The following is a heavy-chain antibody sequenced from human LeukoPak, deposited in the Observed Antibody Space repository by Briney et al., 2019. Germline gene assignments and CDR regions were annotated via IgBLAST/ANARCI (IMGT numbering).Heavy chain of an antibody. J-gene: IGHJ6*03. CDR1: GYTFTSYG. Sequence: ASVKVSCKASGYTFTSYGISWVRQAPGQGLEWMGWISAYNGNTNYAQKLQGRVTMTTDTSTSTAYMELRSLRSDDTAVYYCARDYAVPYYYYYMDVWGKGTTVTVSS. D-gene: IGHD4-17*01. V-gene: IGHV1-18*01. CDR3: ARDYAVPYYYYYMDV. CDR2: ISAYNGNT.